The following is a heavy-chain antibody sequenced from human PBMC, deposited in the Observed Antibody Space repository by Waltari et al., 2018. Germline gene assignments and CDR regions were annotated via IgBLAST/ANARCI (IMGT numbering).Heavy chain of an antibody. V-gene: IGHV3-23*01. CDR2: ISGSGGST. CDR1: GFTFSSYA. D-gene: IGHD3-10*01. J-gene: IGHJ4*02. CDR3: AKDPVTMVQGVIITLGY. Sequence: EVQLLESGGGLVQHGGSLRLSCAASGFTFSSYAMSWVRQAPGKGLEWVSAISGSGGSTYYADSVKGRFTISRDNSKNTLYLQMNSLRAEDTAVYYCAKDPVTMVQGVIITLGYWGQGTLVTVSS.